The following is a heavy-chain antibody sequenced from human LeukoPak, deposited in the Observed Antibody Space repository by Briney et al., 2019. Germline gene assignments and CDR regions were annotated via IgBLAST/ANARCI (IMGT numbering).Heavy chain of an antibody. J-gene: IGHJ4*02. CDR3: AKGSGYYDSSGYSDY. Sequence: GGSLRLSCAASGSTFSSYGMHWVRQAPGKGLEWVAVIWYDGSNKYYADSVKGRFTISRDNSKNTLYLQMNSLRAKDTAVYYCAKGSGYYDSSGYSDYWGQGTLVTVSS. CDR1: GSTFSSYG. V-gene: IGHV3-33*06. D-gene: IGHD3-22*01. CDR2: IWYDGSNK.